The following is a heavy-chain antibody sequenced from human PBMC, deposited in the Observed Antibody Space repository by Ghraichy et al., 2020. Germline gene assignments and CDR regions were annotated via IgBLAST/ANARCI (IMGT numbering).Heavy chain of an antibody. D-gene: IGHD3-10*01. CDR2: IYYSGST. J-gene: IGHJ5*02. CDR1: GGSISSGGYY. Sequence: SETLSLTCTVSGGSISSGGYYWSWIRQHPGKGLEWIGYIYYSGSTYYNPSLKSRVTISVDTSKNQFSLKLSSVTAADTAVYYCARGSYLSGARFDPWGQGTLVTVSS. CDR3: ARGSYLSGARFDP. V-gene: IGHV4-31*03.